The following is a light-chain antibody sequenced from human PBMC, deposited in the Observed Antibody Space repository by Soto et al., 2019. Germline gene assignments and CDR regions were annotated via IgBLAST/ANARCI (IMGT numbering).Light chain of an antibody. Sequence: ETVMTQSPATLSVSPGERVTLSCRASEGVGSSLAWYQQKPGQAPRLLIYDVSTRATGIPARFSGSGSGTEFTLTISSLQSEDFAVYYCQQYKNWPPITFGQGTRLEIK. CDR1: EGVGSS. CDR3: QQYKNWPPIT. CDR2: DVS. V-gene: IGKV3-15*01. J-gene: IGKJ5*01.